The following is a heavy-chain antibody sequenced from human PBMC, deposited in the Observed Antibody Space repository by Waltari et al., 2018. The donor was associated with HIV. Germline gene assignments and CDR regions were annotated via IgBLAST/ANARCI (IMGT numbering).Heavy chain of an antibody. J-gene: IGHJ4*02. Sequence: EVQLVESGGGLVQPGGSLRLSCAASGFPFSSYSMNWVRQAPGKGLEWVSYISSSSSTIYYADSVKGRFTISRDNAKNSLYLQMNSLRAEDTVVYYCARVGLGGDTRGVYWGQGTLVTVSS. V-gene: IGHV3-48*04. CDR2: ISSSSSTI. CDR1: GFPFSSYS. D-gene: IGHD3-16*01. CDR3: ARVGLGGDTRGVY.